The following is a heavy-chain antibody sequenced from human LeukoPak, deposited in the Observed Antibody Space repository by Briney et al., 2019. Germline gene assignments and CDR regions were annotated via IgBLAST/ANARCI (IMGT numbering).Heavy chain of an antibody. D-gene: IGHD2-15*01. V-gene: IGHV3-9*01. CDR2: ISWNSGSI. CDR3: AKGYCSGGSCYYYYYGMDV. Sequence: PGRSLRLSCAASGFTFDDYAMHWVRQAPGKGLEWVSGISWNSGSIGYADSVKGRFTISRDNAKNSLYLQMNSLRAEDTALYYCAKGYCSGGSCYYYYYGMDVWGQGTTVTVS. J-gene: IGHJ6*02. CDR1: GFTFDDYA.